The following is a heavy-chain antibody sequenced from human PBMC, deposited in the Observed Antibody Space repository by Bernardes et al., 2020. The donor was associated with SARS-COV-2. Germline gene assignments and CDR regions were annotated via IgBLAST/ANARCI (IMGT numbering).Heavy chain of an antibody. D-gene: IGHD3-3*01. CDR1: GGSFSGYY. CDR3: ARGAPDFWSGYSRPAYWFDP. Sequence: SETLSLTCAVYGGSFSGYYWSWIRQPPGKGLEWIGEINHSGSTNYNPSLKSRVTISVDTSKNQFSLKLSSVTAADTAVYYCARGAPDFWSGYSRPAYWFDPWGQGTLVTVSS. CDR2: INHSGST. V-gene: IGHV4-34*01. J-gene: IGHJ5*02.